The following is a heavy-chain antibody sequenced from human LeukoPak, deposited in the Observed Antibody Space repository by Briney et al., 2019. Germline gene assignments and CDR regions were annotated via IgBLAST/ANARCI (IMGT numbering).Heavy chain of an antibody. D-gene: IGHD4/OR15-4a*01. CDR2: IPDRGRST. J-gene: IGHJ4*02. CDR3: AKASGSGYGADYFDY. V-gene: IGHV3-23*01. Sequence: GGSLRLSCAASGLTSTRYAMTWVRQAPGKGLEWVSIIPDRGRSTYYADSVKGRFTISRDNSKNTLYLQMNSLRAEDTAVYYCAKASGSGYGADYFDYWGQGTLVTVSS. CDR1: GLTSTRYA.